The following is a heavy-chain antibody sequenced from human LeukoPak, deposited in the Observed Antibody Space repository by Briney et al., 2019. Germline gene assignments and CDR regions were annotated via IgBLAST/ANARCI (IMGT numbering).Heavy chain of an antibody. D-gene: IGHD5-18*01. CDR2: IGNTET. CDR1: GFPFETNA. CDR3: AKDWIQFKRVFDCFDS. Sequence: GGSLRLSCATSGFPFETNAMSWVRQAPGKGLEWVATIGNTETFYADSVTGRFTISRDNSKNTVNLQMNRLRVEDTAIYYCAKDWIQFKRVFDCFDSWGQGTLVTVSS. J-gene: IGHJ4*02. V-gene: IGHV3-23*01.